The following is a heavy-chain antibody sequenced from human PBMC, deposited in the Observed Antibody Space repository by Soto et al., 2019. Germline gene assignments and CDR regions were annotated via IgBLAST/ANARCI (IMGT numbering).Heavy chain of an antibody. CDR3: ARDKRYYDSSGFYDFDY. CDR1: GGGFSSIS. D-gene: IGHD3-22*01. J-gene: IGHJ4*02. Sequence: ASVKVSCKAFGGGFSSISITWVRQAPGQGLEWMGGIIPIFGSTTYAQKFEGRVTITADKSTYTAYLELTSLRSEDTAVYYCARDKRYYDSSGFYDFDYWGQGTLVTVSS. V-gene: IGHV1-69*06. CDR2: IIPIFGST.